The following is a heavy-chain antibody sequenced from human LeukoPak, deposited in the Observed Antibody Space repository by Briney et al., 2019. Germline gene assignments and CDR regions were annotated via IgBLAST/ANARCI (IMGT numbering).Heavy chain of an antibody. CDR3: ARDFYCSSTSCYHYYYMDV. Sequence: SETLSLTCTVSGGSISSHYWSWIRQPAGKGLEWIGRIYTSGSTNYNPSPKSRVTMSVDTSKNQFSLKLSSVTAADTAVYYCARDFYCSSTSCYHYYYMDVWGKGTTVTVSS. D-gene: IGHD2-2*01. J-gene: IGHJ6*03. CDR1: GGSISSHY. V-gene: IGHV4-4*07. CDR2: IYTSGST.